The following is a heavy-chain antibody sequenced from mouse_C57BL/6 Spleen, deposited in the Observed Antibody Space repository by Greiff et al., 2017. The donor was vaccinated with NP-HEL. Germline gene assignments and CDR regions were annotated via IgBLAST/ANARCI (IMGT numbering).Heavy chain of an antibody. J-gene: IGHJ4*01. CDR2: ISGGGGNT. D-gene: IGHD3-2*02. CDR3: ASQLRKGLVYYAMDY. Sequence: EVQRVESGGGLVKPGGSLKLSCAASGFTFSSYTMSWVRQPPEQRLGWVATISGGGGNTNYPDSGKGRFTISRDNAKNTLYLQMSSLRSEDTALYYCASQLRKGLVYYAMDYWGQGTSVTVSS. V-gene: IGHV5-9*01. CDR1: GFTFSSYT.